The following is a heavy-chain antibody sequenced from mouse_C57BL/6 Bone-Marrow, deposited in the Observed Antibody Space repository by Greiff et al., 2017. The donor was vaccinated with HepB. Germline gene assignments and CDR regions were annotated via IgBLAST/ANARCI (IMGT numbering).Heavy chain of an antibody. J-gene: IGHJ2*01. CDR2: IYPGSGNT. V-gene: IGHV1-76*01. D-gene: IGHD1-1*01. CDR1: GYTFTDYY. CDR3: ARSGLFITEGY. Sequence: VQLQQSGAELVRPGASVKLSCKASGYTFTDYYINWVKQRPGQGLEWIARIYPGSGNTYYNEKFKGKATLTVEKSSSTAYMQLSSLTSEDSAVYFCARSGLFITEGYWGQGTTLTVSS.